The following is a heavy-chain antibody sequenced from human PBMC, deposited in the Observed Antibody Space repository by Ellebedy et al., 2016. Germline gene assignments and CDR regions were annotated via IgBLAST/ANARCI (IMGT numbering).Heavy chain of an antibody. CDR2: MSGSGGST. D-gene: IGHD6-19*01. CDR3: AKARKYSSGGPFDY. CDR1: GFTFSRYA. V-gene: IGHV3-23*01. J-gene: IGHJ4*02. Sequence: GESLKISXGASGFTFSRYAMSWVRQAPGKGLEWVSGMSGSGGSTYYADSVKGRFTISRDNSKNSLYLQMNSLRAEDTALYYCAKARKYSSGGPFDYWGQGTLVTVSS.